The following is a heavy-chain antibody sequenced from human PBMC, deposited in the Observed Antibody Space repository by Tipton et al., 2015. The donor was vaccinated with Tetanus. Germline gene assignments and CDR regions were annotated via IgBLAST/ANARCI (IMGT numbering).Heavy chain of an antibody. CDR3: ARSEQQLVRGYYYYYYMDV. CDR2: IYHRGTT. CDR1: GDSISNGGYY. J-gene: IGHJ6*03. D-gene: IGHD6-13*01. Sequence: GLVKPSQTLSLTCAVSGDSISNGGYYWNWIRQRPGKGLEWLGNIYHRGTTYYNPSLKSRITISVDTSKNQFSLKLSSMTAADTAVYYCARSEQQLVRGYYYYYYMDVWGKGTTVTVSS. V-gene: IGHV4-31*11.